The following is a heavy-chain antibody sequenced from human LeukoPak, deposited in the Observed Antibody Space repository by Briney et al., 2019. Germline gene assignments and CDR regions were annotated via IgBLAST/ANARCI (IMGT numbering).Heavy chain of an antibody. Sequence: PSETLSLTCTVSGGSISSYYWSWIRQPAGKGLEWIGRIYTSGSTNYNPSLKSRVTMSVDTSKNQFSLKLSSVTAADTAVYYCARDLRVRGVILNYYYYYYMDVWGKGTTVTISS. CDR2: IYTSGST. V-gene: IGHV4-4*07. CDR1: GGSISSYY. D-gene: IGHD3-10*01. J-gene: IGHJ6*03. CDR3: ARDLRVRGVILNYYYYYYMDV.